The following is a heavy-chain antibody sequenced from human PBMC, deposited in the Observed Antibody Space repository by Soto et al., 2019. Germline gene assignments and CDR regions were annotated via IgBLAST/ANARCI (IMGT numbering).Heavy chain of an antibody. D-gene: IGHD1-26*01. Sequence: SETLSLTCTVSGGSITTVGNYWSWIRQFPGKGLEWIGHISYSGSTNSNPSLRSRLSMSVDTSKNQFSLELSSVTAADTAVYYCARLLGSGNYLGIFDAFDIWGQGTVVTISS. V-gene: IGHV4-31*03. CDR1: GGSITTVGNY. J-gene: IGHJ3*02. CDR2: ISYSGST. CDR3: ARLLGSGNYLGIFDAFDI.